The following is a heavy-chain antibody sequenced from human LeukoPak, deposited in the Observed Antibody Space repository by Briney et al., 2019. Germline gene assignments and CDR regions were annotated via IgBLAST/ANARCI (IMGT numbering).Heavy chain of an antibody. CDR3: ARVIPPYYYDSSGYFYFDY. D-gene: IGHD3-22*01. V-gene: IGHV3-20*01. Sequence: GGSLRVSCAASGFTFDDYGLSWVRQAPGKGLEWVSCINWNGGSTGYADSVKGRFTISRDNAKNSLYLQMNSLRAEDTALYHCARVIPPYYYDSSGYFYFDYWGQGTLVTVSS. CDR1: GFTFDDYG. J-gene: IGHJ4*02. CDR2: INWNGGST.